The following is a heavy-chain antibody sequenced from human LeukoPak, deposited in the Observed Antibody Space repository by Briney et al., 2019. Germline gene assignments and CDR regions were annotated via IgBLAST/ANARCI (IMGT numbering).Heavy chain of an antibody. Sequence: ASVKVSCKASGYTFTGYYMHWVRQAPGQGLEWMGWINPNSGGTNYAQKFQGRVTMTRDTSISTAYVELSRLRSDDTAVYYCASSYRYCSSTSCYHDAFDIWGQGTMVTVSS. CDR1: GYTFTGYY. CDR2: INPNSGGT. D-gene: IGHD2-2*01. V-gene: IGHV1-2*02. J-gene: IGHJ3*02. CDR3: ASSYRYCSSTSCYHDAFDI.